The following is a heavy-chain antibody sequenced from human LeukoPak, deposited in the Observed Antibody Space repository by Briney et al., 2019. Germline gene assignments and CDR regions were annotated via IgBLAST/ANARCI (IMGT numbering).Heavy chain of an antibody. J-gene: IGHJ4*02. V-gene: IGHV3-33*06. CDR2: IWYDGSNK. Sequence: GGSLRLSCAASGFTFSSYGMPWVRQAPGKGLERVAVIWYDGSNKYYADSVKGRFTISKDNFKNTLYLQMNSLRAEDTAVYYCAKDLGYASYYFDYWGQGTPVTVSS. CDR3: AKDLGYASYYFDY. CDR1: GFTFSSYG. D-gene: IGHD5-12*01.